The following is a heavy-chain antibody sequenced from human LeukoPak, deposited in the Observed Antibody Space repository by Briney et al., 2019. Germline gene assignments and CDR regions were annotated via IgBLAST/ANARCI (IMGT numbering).Heavy chain of an antibody. D-gene: IGHD6-6*01. V-gene: IGHV3-73*01. Sequence: GGSLRLSCAASGFTFSGSAMHWVRQASGKGLEWVGRIRSKANSYATAYAASVKGRFTISRDDSKNTAYLQMNSLRAEDTAVYYCARGRDSSSSYPGYWGQGTLVTVSS. J-gene: IGHJ4*02. CDR1: GFTFSGSA. CDR3: ARGRDSSSSYPGY. CDR2: IRSKANSYAT.